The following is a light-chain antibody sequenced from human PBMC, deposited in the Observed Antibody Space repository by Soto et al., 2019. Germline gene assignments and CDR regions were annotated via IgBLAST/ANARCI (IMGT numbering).Light chain of an antibody. CDR3: NSYTSSITLGV. CDR1: SSDIGGYNY. Sequence: QSVLTQPASVSGSPGQSITISCTGTSSDIGGYNYVSWFQQHPGKVPKLIIYEVSNRPSGVSNRFSGSKSGNTASLTISGLQAEDEADYYCNSYTSSITLGVFGTGTKLTVL. V-gene: IGLV2-14*01. J-gene: IGLJ1*01. CDR2: EVS.